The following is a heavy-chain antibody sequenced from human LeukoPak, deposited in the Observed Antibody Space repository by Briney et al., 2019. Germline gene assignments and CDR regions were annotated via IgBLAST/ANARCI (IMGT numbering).Heavy chain of an antibody. CDR1: GFTFSSYA. D-gene: IGHD3-16*01. J-gene: IGHJ4*02. CDR2: ISSNGGST. CDR3: VKEGDYGYYFDY. V-gene: IGHV3-64D*06. Sequence: GGSPRLSCSASGFTFSSYAMDWVRQAPGKGLEYVSTISSNGGSTYYADSVKGRFTISRDDSKNTLYLRMSSLRAEDTAVYYCVKEGDYGYYFDYWGQGTLVTVSS.